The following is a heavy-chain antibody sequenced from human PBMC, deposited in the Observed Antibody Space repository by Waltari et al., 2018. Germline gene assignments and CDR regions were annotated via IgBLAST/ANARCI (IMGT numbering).Heavy chain of an antibody. CDR3: ARGERREYSGYDRPRWGYFDY. D-gene: IGHD5-12*01. Sequence: QVQLQESGPGLVKPSETLSLTCTVSGGSISSHYWSWIRQPPGKGLEWIGYIYYSGSTNYNPSRKSRVTISVDTSKNQFSLKLSSVTAADTAVYYCARGERREYSGYDRPRWGYFDYWGQGTLVTVSS. CDR2: IYYSGST. CDR1: GGSISSHY. J-gene: IGHJ4*02. V-gene: IGHV4-59*11.